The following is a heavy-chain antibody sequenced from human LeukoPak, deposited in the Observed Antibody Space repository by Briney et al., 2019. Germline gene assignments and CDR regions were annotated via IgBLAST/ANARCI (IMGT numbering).Heavy chain of an antibody. CDR3: ARDRYRSGGDFDY. V-gene: IGHV3-7*01. J-gene: IGHJ4*02. CDR2: MNQDGSEK. D-gene: IGHD2-21*01. CDR1: GFIFIGYW. Sequence: GGSLRLSCAASGFIFIGYWMSWVRQAPGKGLEWVANMNQDGSEKYYVDSVKGRFTISRDNAKNSLYLQMNSLRAEDTAVYYCARDRYRSGGDFDYWGQGTLVTVSS.